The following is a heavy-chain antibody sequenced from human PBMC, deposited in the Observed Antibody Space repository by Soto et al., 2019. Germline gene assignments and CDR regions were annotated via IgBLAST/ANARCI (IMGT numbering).Heavy chain of an antibody. CDR3: ARQLGKAVALDY. CDR2: IWYDGSNK. CDR1: GFTFSSYG. V-gene: IGHV3-33*01. Sequence: QVQLVESGGGVVQPGRSLRLSCAASGFTFSSYGMHWVRQAPGKGLEWVAAIWYDGSNKYYADSVKGRFTISRDNSKNTLYLQMNSLRAEDTAVYYCARQLGKAVALDYWGQGTLVTVSS. J-gene: IGHJ4*02. D-gene: IGHD6-19*01.